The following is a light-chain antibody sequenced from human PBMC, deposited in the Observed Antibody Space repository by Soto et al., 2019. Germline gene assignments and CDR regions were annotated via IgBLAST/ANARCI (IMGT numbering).Light chain of an antibody. CDR2: DVS. CDR3: QQYDDLPIT. J-gene: IGKJ5*01. Sequence: QMTQSPSSLSTSVGDRVTITCQASQDISDNLNWYQQKQGKAPKVLISDVSNLETGASSRFSGSGSGTDFTFTISSLQAEDVATYYCQQYDDLPITFGQGTRLEIK. CDR1: QDISDN. V-gene: IGKV1-33*01.